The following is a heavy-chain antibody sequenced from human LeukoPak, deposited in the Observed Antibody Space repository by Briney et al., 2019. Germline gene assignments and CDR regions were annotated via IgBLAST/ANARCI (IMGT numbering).Heavy chain of an antibody. D-gene: IGHD5-24*01. Sequence: GGSLRLSCAASGFTVSSNYMSWVRQAPGKGLEWVSSISSSSSYIYYADSVKGRFTISRDNAKNSLYLQMNSLRAEDTAVYYCAREVLIATITNYGMDVWGQGTTVTVSS. CDR3: AREVLIATITNYGMDV. V-gene: IGHV3-21*01. CDR1: GFTVSSNY. J-gene: IGHJ6*02. CDR2: ISSSSSYI.